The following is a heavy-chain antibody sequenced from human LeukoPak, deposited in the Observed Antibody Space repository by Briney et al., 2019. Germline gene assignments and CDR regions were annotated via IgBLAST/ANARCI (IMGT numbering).Heavy chain of an antibody. CDR1: GYTFTSYG. J-gene: IGHJ4*02. D-gene: IGHD6-13*01. V-gene: IGHV1-18*01. Sequence: ASVKVSCKASGYTFTSYGISWVRQAPGQGLEWMGWISAYNGNTNYVQRLQGRVTMTTDTSTSTAYMELRSLRSDDTAVYYCARTDIAEYSSTWYYYFDYWGQGTLVTVSS. CDR2: ISAYNGNT. CDR3: ARTDIAEYSSTWYYYFDY.